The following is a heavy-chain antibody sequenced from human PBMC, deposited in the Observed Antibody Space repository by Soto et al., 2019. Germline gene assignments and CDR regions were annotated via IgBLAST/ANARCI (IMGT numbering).Heavy chain of an antibody. V-gene: IGHV3-21*01. J-gene: IGHJ4*02. CDR3: AREGYNWTYKGDY. D-gene: IGHD1-7*01. CDR1: GFTFSSYS. Sequence: EVQLVESGGGLVKPGGPLRLSCAASGFTFSSYSMNWVLQHQGKGLEWVSSISSSSSYIYYADAVKGRVTISRDNAKNSLYLQMNSLRAEDTAVYYCAREGYNWTYKGDYWGQGTLVTVSS. CDR2: ISSSSSYI.